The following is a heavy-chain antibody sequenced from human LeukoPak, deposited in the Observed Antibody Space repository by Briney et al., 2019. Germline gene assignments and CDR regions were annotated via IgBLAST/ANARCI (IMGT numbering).Heavy chain of an antibody. Sequence: ASVKVSCKASGYTFTSYGISWVRQAPGQGLEWMGGIIPIFGTANYAQKFQGRVTITTDESTSTAYMELSSLRSEDTAVYYCARARAPWGQGIYYMDVWGKGTTVTVSS. CDR3: ARARAPWGQGIYYMDV. V-gene: IGHV1-69*05. J-gene: IGHJ6*03. D-gene: IGHD7-27*01. CDR2: IIPIFGTA. CDR1: GYTFTSYG.